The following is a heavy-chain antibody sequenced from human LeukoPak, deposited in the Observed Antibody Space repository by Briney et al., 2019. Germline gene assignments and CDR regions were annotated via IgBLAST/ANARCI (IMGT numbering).Heavy chain of an antibody. D-gene: IGHD3-22*01. Sequence: GGSLRLSCAASGFTFSSYAMNWVRQAPGKGLEWVSSISGRSAGIYYADSVKGRFTISRDNAKNSVFLQMNNLRVEDTAIYYCARRGYHDSSGYDYWGQGTPVTVSS. CDR2: ISGRSAGI. CDR3: ARRGYHDSSGYDY. J-gene: IGHJ4*02. CDR1: GFTFSSYA. V-gene: IGHV3-21*06.